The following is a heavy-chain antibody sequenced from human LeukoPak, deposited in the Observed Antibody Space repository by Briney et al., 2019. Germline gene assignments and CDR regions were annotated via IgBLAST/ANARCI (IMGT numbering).Heavy chain of an antibody. Sequence: ASVKVSCKASGYTFTSYGISWVRQAPGQGLEWMGWISTYNGNTDYAQKLQDRVTMTTDTSTSTAYMELRSLRSDDTAVYYCARGGDPYYYDSSGSPADYWGQGTLVTVSS. D-gene: IGHD3-22*01. CDR2: ISTYNGNT. CDR3: ARGGDPYYYDSSGSPADY. V-gene: IGHV1-18*01. J-gene: IGHJ4*02. CDR1: GYTFTSYG.